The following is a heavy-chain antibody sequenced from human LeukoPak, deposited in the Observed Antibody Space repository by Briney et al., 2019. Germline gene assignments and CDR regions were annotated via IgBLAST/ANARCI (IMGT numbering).Heavy chain of an antibody. J-gene: IGHJ4*02. CDR1: GFTFSSYE. Sequence: GGSLRLSCAASGFTFSSYEMNWVRQAPGKGLEWVSYISSSGSTIYYADSVKGRFTISRDNAENSLYLQMNSLRAEDTAVYYCARLSGRDYYFDYWGQGTLVTVSS. CDR2: ISSSGSTI. V-gene: IGHV3-48*03. CDR3: ARLSGRDYYFDY. D-gene: IGHD3-10*01.